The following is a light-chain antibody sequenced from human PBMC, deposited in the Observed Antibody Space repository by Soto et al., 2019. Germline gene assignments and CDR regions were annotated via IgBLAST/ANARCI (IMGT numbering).Light chain of an antibody. CDR2: RDT. J-gene: IGLJ2*01. V-gene: IGLV3-9*01. CDR3: QVWDSSTVV. CDR1: NIGSKN. Sequence: SYELTQPLSVSVALGQTARITCGGNNIGSKNVHWYQQKPGQAPVLVINRDTNRPSGIPERFSGSNSGNTATLTISRAQAGDEADYYRQVWDSSTVVFGGGTKVTVL.